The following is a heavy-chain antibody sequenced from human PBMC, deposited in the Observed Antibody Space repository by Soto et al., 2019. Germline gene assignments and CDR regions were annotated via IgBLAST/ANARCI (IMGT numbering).Heavy chain of an antibody. CDR1: GGSISSYY. V-gene: IGHV4-59*08. CDR3: AIHPSIMITFGGVYYYYMDV. Sequence: PSETLSLTCTVSGGSISSYYWSWIRQPPGKGLEWIGYIYYSGSTNYNPSLKSRVTISVDTSKNQFSLKLSSVTAADTAVYYCAIHPSIMITFGGVYYYYMDVWGKGTTVTVSS. CDR2: IYYSGST. D-gene: IGHD3-16*01. J-gene: IGHJ6*03.